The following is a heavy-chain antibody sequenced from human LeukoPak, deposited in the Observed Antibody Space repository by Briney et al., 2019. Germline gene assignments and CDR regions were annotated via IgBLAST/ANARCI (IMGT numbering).Heavy chain of an antibody. Sequence: PGGSLRLSCAASGFTFSIYGMRWVRQAPGKGLEWVTFIRYDRSNKYYADSVKGRFTISRDNSKNTLYLQMNSLRVEDTAVYYCAKDLCSSSSCYVDYWGQGTLVTVSS. CDR1: GFTFSIYG. CDR2: IRYDRSNK. V-gene: IGHV3-30*02. D-gene: IGHD2-2*01. J-gene: IGHJ4*02. CDR3: AKDLCSSSSCYVDY.